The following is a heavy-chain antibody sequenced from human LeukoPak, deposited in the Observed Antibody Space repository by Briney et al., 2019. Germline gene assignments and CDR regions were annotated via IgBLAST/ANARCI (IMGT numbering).Heavy chain of an antibody. CDR1: GFTFSTYG. CDR2: IWHDGSHK. J-gene: IGHJ3*01. V-gene: IGHV3-33*08. CDR3: VRGWGSNVYASAFDV. Sequence: AGGSLRLSCAASGFTFSTYGMHWVRQAPGKGLEWVTVIWHDGSHKDYADSVKGRFTISRDNSKNTLYLQMNDLRAEDTAMYYCVRGWGSNVYASAFDVWGQGTMVTVSS. D-gene: IGHD3-16*01.